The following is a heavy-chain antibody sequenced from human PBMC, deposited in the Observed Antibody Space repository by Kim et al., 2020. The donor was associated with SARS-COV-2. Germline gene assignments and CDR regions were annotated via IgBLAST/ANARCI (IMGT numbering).Heavy chain of an antibody. J-gene: IGHJ6*02. CDR1: GGSISSYY. V-gene: IGHV4-59*01. CDR3: ARVDCSSTSCYYYYGMDV. Sequence: SETLSLTCTVSGGSISSYYWSWIRQPPGKGLEWIGYIYYSGSTNYNPSLKSRVSISVDTSKKQFSLKLSSVTAADTAMYYCARVDCSSTSCYYYYGMDVWGQGTTVTVSS. D-gene: IGHD2-2*01. CDR2: IYYSGST.